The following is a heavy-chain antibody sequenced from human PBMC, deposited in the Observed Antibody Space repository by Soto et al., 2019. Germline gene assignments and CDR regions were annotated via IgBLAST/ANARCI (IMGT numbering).Heavy chain of an antibody. CDR1: VYTFTSYD. J-gene: IGHJ5*01. Sequence: XSGKVSCRAPVYTFTSYDINCVRQATGQGLEWMGGMNPNSGNTGYAQKFQGRVTMTRNTSISTGYMELGSLRSEDTTVYYCARGKGRLRLNWFDSWGQGTLVTVSS. V-gene: IGHV1-8*01. CDR3: ARGKGRLRLNWFDS. CDR2: MNPNSGNT. D-gene: IGHD4-17*01.